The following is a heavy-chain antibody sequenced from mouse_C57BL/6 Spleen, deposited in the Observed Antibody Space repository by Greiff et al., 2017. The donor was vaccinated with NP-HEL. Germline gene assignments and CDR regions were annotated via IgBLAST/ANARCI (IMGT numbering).Heavy chain of an antibody. V-gene: IGHV1-50*01. D-gene: IGHD4-1*01. CDR3: ARGGLGRWYFDV. CDR2: IDPSDSYT. CDR1: GYTFTSYW. J-gene: IGHJ1*03. Sequence: VQLQQPGAELVKPGASVKLSCKASGYTFTSYWMQWVKQRPGQGLEWIGEIDPSDSYTNYNQKFKGKATLTVDTSSSTAYMQLSSLTSEDSAVYYCARGGLGRWYFDVWGTGTTVTVSS.